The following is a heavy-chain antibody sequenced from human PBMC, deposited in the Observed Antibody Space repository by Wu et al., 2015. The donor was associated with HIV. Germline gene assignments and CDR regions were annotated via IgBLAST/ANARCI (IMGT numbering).Heavy chain of an antibody. V-gene: IGHV1-46*03. Sequence: QVQLMQSGGEVKKPGASVKVSCKASGYTFTSYYMHWVRQAPGQGLEWMGIINPSGGSTSYAQKFQGRVTMTRDTSTSTVYMELSSLRSEDTAVYYCARDSIYYYDSSGITGGVDYWGQGTLVTVSS. J-gene: IGHJ4*02. CDR1: GYTFTSYY. D-gene: IGHD3-22*01. CDR3: ARDSIYYYDSSGITGGVDY. CDR2: INPSGGST.